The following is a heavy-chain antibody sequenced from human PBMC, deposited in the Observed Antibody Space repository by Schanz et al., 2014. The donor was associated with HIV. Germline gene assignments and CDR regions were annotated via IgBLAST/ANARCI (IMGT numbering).Heavy chain of an antibody. Sequence: QVQLVQSGAEWRRPGASVTVSCKASGYTFTGYFIHWVRQVPGQGPEWVGGIIPIFVTTNYAPRFQGRLTMTADVSTNTASMELSSLRPEDTAVYYCASPAESERGPGDAFDIWGQGTLVTVSS. J-gene: IGHJ3*02. CDR1: GYTFTGYF. CDR3: ASPAESERGPGDAFDI. V-gene: IGHV1-69*01. CDR2: IIPIFVTT. D-gene: IGHD1-1*01.